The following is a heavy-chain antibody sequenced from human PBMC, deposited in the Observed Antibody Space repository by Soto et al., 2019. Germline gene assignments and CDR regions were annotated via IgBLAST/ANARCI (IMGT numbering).Heavy chain of an antibody. CDR3: AKGTGASDY. D-gene: IGHD2-8*02. Sequence: ASVKVSCKASGYTFTAYYIHWVRQAPGQGLEWMGWINPNSGGTNNAQKFQGRVTLTRDTSISTAYMELSRLRSDDTAVYYCAKGTGASDYWGQGTLVTVSS. CDR1: GYTFTAYY. V-gene: IGHV1-2*02. CDR2: INPNSGGT. J-gene: IGHJ4*02.